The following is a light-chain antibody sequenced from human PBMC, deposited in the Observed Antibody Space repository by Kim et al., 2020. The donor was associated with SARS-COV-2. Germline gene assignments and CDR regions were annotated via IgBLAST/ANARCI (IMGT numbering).Light chain of an antibody. J-gene: IGLJ3*02. CDR2: GNS. CDR1: SSNIGAGYD. V-gene: IGLV1-40*01. Sequence: QSVLTQPPSVSGALGQRVTISCTGSSSNIGAGYDVHWYQQLPGTAPKLLIYGNSNRPSGAPDRFSGSKSGTSASLAITGLQAVDEADYYCQSYDSSLRGWVFGGGTQLTVL. CDR3: QSYDSSLRGWV.